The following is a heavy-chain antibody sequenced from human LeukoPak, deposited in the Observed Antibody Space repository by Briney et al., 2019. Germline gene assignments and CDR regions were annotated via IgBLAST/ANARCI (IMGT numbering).Heavy chain of an antibody. CDR3: AIRSFSGDTAMAPIY. CDR1: GYTFTGYY. J-gene: IGHJ3*01. Sequence: GASVKVSCKASGYTFTGYYMHWVRQAPGQGLEWMGWINPNSGGTNYAQKFQGRVTMTRDTSISTAYMELSRLRSDDTAVYYCAIRSFSGDTAMAPIYWGQGTMVTVSS. CDR2: INPNSGGT. V-gene: IGHV1-2*02. D-gene: IGHD5-18*01.